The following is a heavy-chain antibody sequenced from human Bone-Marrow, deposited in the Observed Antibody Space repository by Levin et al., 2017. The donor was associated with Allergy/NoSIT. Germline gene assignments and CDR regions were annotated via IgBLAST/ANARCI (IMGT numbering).Heavy chain of an antibody. J-gene: IGHJ5*02. CDR3: ARGEPVFQYNGYDWGSARFNLGNWFDP. CDR1: GYTFTGYY. Sequence: ASVKVSCKASGYTFTGYYIHWVRQAPGQGLEWMGWINPNSDYTNYAQRFQGWVTMTRDTSISTAYMELSRLKSDDTAVYYCARGEPVFQYNGYDWGSARFNLGNWFDPWGQGTLVTVSS. V-gene: IGHV1-2*04. CDR2: INPNSDYT. D-gene: IGHD5-12*01.